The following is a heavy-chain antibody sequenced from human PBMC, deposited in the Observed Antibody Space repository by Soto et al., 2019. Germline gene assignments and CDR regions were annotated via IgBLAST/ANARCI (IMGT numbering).Heavy chain of an antibody. V-gene: IGHV3-74*01. D-gene: IGHD6-19*01. CDR1: GFTFSSYW. CDR3: AREQSRDYYYGMDV. Sequence: LRLSCAASGFTFSSYWMHWVRQAPGKGLVWVSRINSDGSSTSYADSVKGRFTISRDNAKNTLYLQMNSLRAEDTAVYYCAREQSRDYYYGMDVWGQGTTVTV. J-gene: IGHJ6*02. CDR2: INSDGSST.